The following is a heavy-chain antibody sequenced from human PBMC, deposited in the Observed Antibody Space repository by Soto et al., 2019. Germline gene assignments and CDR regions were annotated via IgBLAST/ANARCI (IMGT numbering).Heavy chain of an antibody. D-gene: IGHD6-19*01. CDR1: RVAFSKFI. CDR2: IIPICGTA. CDR3: AKGRYSSPMGYYYGMDV. Sequence: QAQLEQSGGEVKKPGSSVKVSCKASRVAFSKFIVTWVRQAPGLGIEWVGGIIPICGTANYAQKCQGRVTITADESTSTSYMAVNKLRSEDTAVYYCAKGRYSSPMGYYYGMDVGGQGTTVTVSS. J-gene: IGHJ6*02. V-gene: IGHV1-69*01.